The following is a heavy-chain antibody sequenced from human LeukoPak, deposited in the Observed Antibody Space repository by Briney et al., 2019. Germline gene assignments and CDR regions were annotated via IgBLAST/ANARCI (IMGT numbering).Heavy chain of an antibody. Sequence: GGSLRLSWTASGFTFSGAWMTWVRQAPGKGLERVANIREDGTEKNYVDSVKGRFNISRDNAKNSLFLQMSNLRDDDTAIYYCASHVGISXWGQGTLVTVSX. CDR2: IREDGTEK. D-gene: IGHD7-27*01. V-gene: IGHV3-7*01. CDR3: ASHVGISX. CDR1: GFTFSGAW. J-gene: IGHJ4*02.